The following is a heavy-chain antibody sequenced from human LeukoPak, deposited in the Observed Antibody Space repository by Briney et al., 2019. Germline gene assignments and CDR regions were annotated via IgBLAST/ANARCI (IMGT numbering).Heavy chain of an antibody. Sequence: SETLSLTCTVSGGSISSGSYYWSWIRRPAGKGLEWIGRIYTSGSTNYNPSLKSRVTISVDTSKNQFSLKLSSVTAADTAVYYCARDGSSGWYIIDYWGQGTLVTVSS. CDR2: IYTSGST. CDR3: ARDGSSGWYIIDY. D-gene: IGHD6-19*01. V-gene: IGHV4-61*02. CDR1: GGSISSGSYY. J-gene: IGHJ4*02.